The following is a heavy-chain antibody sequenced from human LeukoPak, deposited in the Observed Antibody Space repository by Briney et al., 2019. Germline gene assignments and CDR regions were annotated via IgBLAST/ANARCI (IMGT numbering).Heavy chain of an antibody. Sequence: VASVTVSCKASGYTFTCYDINWVRQATGQGLEWMGWMNPNSGNRGYAQKFQGRVTMIRNTSISTAYMELSSLRSEDTAVYYCARGYSSGPDYFDYWGQGTLVTVAS. CDR3: ARGYSSGPDYFDY. D-gene: IGHD6-19*01. J-gene: IGHJ4*02. CDR2: MNPNSGNR. V-gene: IGHV1-8*01. CDR1: GYTFTCYD.